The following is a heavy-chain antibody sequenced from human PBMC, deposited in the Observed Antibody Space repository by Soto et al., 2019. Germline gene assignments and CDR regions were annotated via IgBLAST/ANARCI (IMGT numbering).Heavy chain of an antibody. J-gene: IGHJ5*02. CDR1: GGSIGSGAYY. CDR2: IYDSGST. V-gene: IGHV4-31*03. Sequence: QVQLQESGPGLVKPSQTLSLTCTVSGGSIGSGAYYWSWIRQHPGKGLEWIGYIYDSGSTYYNPSLQSRVTXSXDXTKNQFSLKLSSVTAADTAVYYGANADFGDDNWFDPWGQGTLVTVSS. CDR3: ANADFGDDNWFDP. D-gene: IGHD4-17*01.